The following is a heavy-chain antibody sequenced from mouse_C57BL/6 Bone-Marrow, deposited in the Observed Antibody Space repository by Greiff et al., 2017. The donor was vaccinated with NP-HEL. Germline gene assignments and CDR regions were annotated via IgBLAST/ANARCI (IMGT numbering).Heavy chain of an antibody. J-gene: IGHJ3*01. Sequence: EVKLVESGGGLVKPGGSLKLSCAASGFTFSSYAMSWVRQTPEKRLEWVATISDGGSYTYYPDNVKGRFTISRDNAKNNLYLQMSHLKSEDTAMYYCAREELWPFAYWGQGTLVTVSA. D-gene: IGHD1-1*02. CDR3: AREELWPFAY. CDR1: GFTFSSYA. CDR2: ISDGGSYT. V-gene: IGHV5-4*01.